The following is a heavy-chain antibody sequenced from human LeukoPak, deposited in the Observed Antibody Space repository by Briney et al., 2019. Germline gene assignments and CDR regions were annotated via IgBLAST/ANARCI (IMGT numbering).Heavy chain of an antibody. CDR3: AKVSQYWSSGSYYRLLDY. D-gene: IGHD3-10*01. Sequence: GGSLRLSCAASGFTFSSYEMNWVRQAPGKGLEWVTPISTSSSYIYYADSVQGRFTISRDNSKNTLYLQMTSLRAEDTAVYYCAKVSQYWSSGSYYRLLDYWGQGTLVTVSS. CDR1: GFTFSSYE. V-gene: IGHV3-21*04. CDR2: ISTSSSYI. J-gene: IGHJ4*02.